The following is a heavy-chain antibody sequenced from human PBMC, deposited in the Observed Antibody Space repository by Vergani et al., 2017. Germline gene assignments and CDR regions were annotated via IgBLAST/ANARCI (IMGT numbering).Heavy chain of an antibody. J-gene: IGHJ6*02. CDR2: ISGYNGNT. V-gene: IGHV1-18*01. D-gene: IGHD2-21*01. CDR3: AKGVVNYDIYGGGHYYFHGMDV. CDR1: GYTFIYYG. Sequence: QVQLVQSGAEVKKPGASVTVSCKASGYTFIYYGITWVRQAPGQGLEWMGWISGYNGNTNYAQKFQGGVTMTIDTSTSTAYLEVRSLRSDDTAVYYCAKGVVNYDIYGGGHYYFHGMDVWGQGTTVTVSS.